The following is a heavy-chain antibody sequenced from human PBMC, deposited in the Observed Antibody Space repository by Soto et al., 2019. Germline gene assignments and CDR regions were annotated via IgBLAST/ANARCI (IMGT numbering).Heavy chain of an antibody. CDR1: GYNFSTHW. Sequence: GESLKISFKGSGYNFSTHWIVWVRQTPGKGLECLGIMYPGDSDTRYSPSFQGQVTFSVDKSISTAYLQWSSLKASDTAIYYCARFRVPYYYYFGMDVWGQGTTVTVSS. J-gene: IGHJ6*02. V-gene: IGHV5-51*01. CDR3: ARFRVPYYYYFGMDV. CDR2: MYPGDSDT.